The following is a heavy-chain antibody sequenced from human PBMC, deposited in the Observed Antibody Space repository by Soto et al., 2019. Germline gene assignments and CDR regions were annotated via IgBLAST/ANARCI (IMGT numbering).Heavy chain of an antibody. CDR1: GDSVSSNSAA. D-gene: IGHD6-19*01. CDR3: ARDLGIAVAGYPRYYYYGIDV. CDR2: PYYMSKWYN. V-gene: IGHV6-1*01. J-gene: IGHJ6*02. Sequence: SQTLSLTCAISGDSVSSNSAAWNWSRQSPSRGLEWPAIPYYMSKWYNDYAVSVKSRITINPDTSKNQFSPQLNSVTPEDAALCYCARDLGIAVAGYPRYYYYGIDVCGQGTKVTGSS.